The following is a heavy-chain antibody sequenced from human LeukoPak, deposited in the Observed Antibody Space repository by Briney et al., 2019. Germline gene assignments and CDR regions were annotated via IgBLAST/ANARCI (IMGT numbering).Heavy chain of an antibody. V-gene: IGHV4-59*01. Sequence: PSETLSLTCTVSGGSMSNYYWSWIRQSPGKGLEWIGCIYYSGSTNYSPSPKSRVTISVDPSKNQFSLRLTSVTAADTAVYYCARDGSWAFDIWGQGAMVTVSS. CDR3: ARDGSWAFDI. J-gene: IGHJ3*02. CDR2: IYYSGST. CDR1: GGSMSNYY. D-gene: IGHD5-12*01.